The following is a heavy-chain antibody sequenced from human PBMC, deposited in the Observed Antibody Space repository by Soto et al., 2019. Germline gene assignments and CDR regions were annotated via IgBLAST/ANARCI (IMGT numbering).Heavy chain of an antibody. V-gene: IGHV4-39*02. CDR1: GASISSSSYF. Sequence: LSLTCTVSGASISSSSYFWAWIRRTPGKGLEWIASIDYRGTTYKNPSLKSRVTISLDTSKNNFSLNLVSVTAADTALYYCSRRAPEGFDPWGQGTLVTVSS. J-gene: IGHJ5*02. CDR2: IDYRGTT. CDR3: SRRAPEGFDP.